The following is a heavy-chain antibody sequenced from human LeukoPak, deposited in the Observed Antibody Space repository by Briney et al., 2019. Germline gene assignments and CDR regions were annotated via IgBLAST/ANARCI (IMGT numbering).Heavy chain of an antibody. V-gene: IGHV4-34*01. J-gene: IGHJ4*02. CDR1: GGSFSGYY. D-gene: IGHD5-18*01. CDR3: ARIHPRNTAMDRRSDY. Sequence: SETLSLTCAVYGGSFSGYYWSWIRQPPGKGLEWIGEINHSGSTNYNPSLKSRVTISVDTSKNQFSLKLSSVTAADTAVYYCARIHPRNTAMDRRSDYWGQGTLVTVSS. CDR2: INHSGST.